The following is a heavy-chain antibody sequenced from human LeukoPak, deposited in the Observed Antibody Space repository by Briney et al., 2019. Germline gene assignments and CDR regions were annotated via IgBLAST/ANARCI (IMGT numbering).Heavy chain of an antibody. V-gene: IGHV4-38-2*02. CDR3: ARHSLTGYYITDYFDY. D-gene: IGHD3-9*01. CDR1: GYSISSGYF. Sequence: EASETLSLTCTVSGYSISSGYFWGWIRQPPGKGLERIGEINHSGSTNYNPSLKSRVTISVDTSKNQFSLKLSSVTAADTAVYYCARHSLTGYYITDYFDYWGQGTLVTVSS. J-gene: IGHJ4*02. CDR2: INHSGST.